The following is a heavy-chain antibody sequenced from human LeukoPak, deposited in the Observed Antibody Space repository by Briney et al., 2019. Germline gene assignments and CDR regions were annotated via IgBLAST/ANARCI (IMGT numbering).Heavy chain of an antibody. D-gene: IGHD3-22*01. CDR2: IYSSESI. Sequence: SETLSLTCSLSGGSLSGYYWSWIRQPAGKGLEWIGRIYSSESINYSPSLKSRVTMSVDTSKNRFYLKLTSVTAADTALYYCARDRSAAYYRDYFDYWGQGVLVTVSS. CDR3: ARDRSAAYYRDYFDY. J-gene: IGHJ4*02. CDR1: GGSLSGYY. V-gene: IGHV4-4*07.